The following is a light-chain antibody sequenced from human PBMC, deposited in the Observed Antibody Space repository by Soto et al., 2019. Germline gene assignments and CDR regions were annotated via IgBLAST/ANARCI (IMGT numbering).Light chain of an antibody. J-gene: IGLJ1*01. CDR2: GNS. CDR1: SSNIGAGYE. Sequence: QSVLTQPPSVSGAPGQRVTISCTGSSSNIGAGYEVHWYQQLPGTAPKLLIYGNSNRPSGVPDRFSGSKSGTSASLAITGLQAEDEADYYCQSYDSRLSGYVIGTGTKLTVL. V-gene: IGLV1-40*01. CDR3: QSYDSRLSGYV.